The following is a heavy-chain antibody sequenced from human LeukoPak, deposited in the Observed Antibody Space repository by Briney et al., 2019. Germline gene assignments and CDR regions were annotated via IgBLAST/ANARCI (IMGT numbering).Heavy chain of an antibody. V-gene: IGHV3-21*01. Sequence: PGGSLRLSCAASGFALRSYIVTWVRQAPGKGLEWVSSISSTSAYIYYAESVKGRFSISRDNVDNVVHLQMSSLTNEDTAVYYCARVAVAGPTGWFDSWGQGTLVTVSS. J-gene: IGHJ5*01. CDR1: GFALRSYI. CDR2: ISSTSAYI. CDR3: ARVAVAGPTGWFDS. D-gene: IGHD6-19*01.